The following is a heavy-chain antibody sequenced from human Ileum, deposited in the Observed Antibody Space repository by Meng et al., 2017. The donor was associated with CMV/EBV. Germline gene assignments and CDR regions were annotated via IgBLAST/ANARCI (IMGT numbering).Heavy chain of an antibody. CDR3: ARDTYYYDRRGFDY. CDR2: ISSNGGST. D-gene: IGHD3-22*01. V-gene: IGHV3-64*02. CDR1: GFTFSSYA. Sequence: LSLTCAASGFTFSSYAMHWVRQAPGKGLEYVSAISSNGGSTYYADSVKGRFTISRDNSKNTLYLQMGSLRAEDMAVYYCARDTYYYDRRGFDYWGQGTLVTVSS. J-gene: IGHJ4*02.